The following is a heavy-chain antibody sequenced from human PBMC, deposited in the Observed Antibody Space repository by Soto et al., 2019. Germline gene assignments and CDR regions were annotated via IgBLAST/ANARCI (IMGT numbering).Heavy chain of an antibody. Sequence: SQTLSLTCVGSGDTVSSNSVAWNWVRQSPSRGLEWLGRTYYRSRWYSDYAVSVRSRIDINADTSKNQVSLQLNSVTPEDTAVYYCARSEEDSDYYYYGMDVWGQGTTVTSP. CDR3: ARSEEDSDYYYYGMDV. D-gene: IGHD2-15*01. J-gene: IGHJ6*02. CDR1: GDTVSSNSVA. CDR2: TYYRSRWYS. V-gene: IGHV6-1*01.